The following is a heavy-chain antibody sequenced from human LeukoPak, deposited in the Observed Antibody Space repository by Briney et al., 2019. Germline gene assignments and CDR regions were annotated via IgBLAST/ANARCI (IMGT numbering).Heavy chain of an antibody. Sequence: PGGSLRLSCAASGFTFSSYAMSWVRQAPGKGLEWVSAISGSGGSTYYADPVKGRFTISRDNSKNTLYLQMNSLRAEDTAVYYCAKGLRITMVRGVIGPHYFDYWGQGTLVTVSS. CDR2: ISGSGGST. CDR1: GFTFSSYA. V-gene: IGHV3-23*01. CDR3: AKGLRITMVRGVIGPHYFDY. D-gene: IGHD3-10*01. J-gene: IGHJ4*02.